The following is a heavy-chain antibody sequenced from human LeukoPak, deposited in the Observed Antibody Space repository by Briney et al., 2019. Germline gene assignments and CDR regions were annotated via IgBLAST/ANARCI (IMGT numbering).Heavy chain of an antibody. CDR1: GGSISSHY. Sequence: SETLSLTCTVSGGSISSHYWSWIRQPPGKGLEWIGYIYDSGSTNYNPSLKSRVTTSVDTSKNQFSLKLSSVTAADTAVYYCARGPMVRAYYFDYWGQGTLVTVSS. J-gene: IGHJ4*02. V-gene: IGHV4-59*11. D-gene: IGHD3-10*01. CDR2: IYDSGST. CDR3: ARGPMVRAYYFDY.